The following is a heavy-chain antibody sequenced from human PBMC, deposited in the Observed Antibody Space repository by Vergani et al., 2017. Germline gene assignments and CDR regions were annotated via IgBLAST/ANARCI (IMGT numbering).Heavy chain of an antibody. V-gene: IGHV2-70*01. J-gene: IGHJ4*02. CDR2: IDWNDNK. Sequence: QVTLRESGPALVKPTQTLTLTCTFSGFSILTSEMCVSWIRQPPGKALEWLALIDWNDNKYFNTSLKTRLTISKDASKNQVVLTMTNMDPVDTATYYCARMKGVANFDYWGQGTLVTVSS. CDR1: GFSILTSEMC. CDR3: ARMKGVANFDY. D-gene: IGHD3-10*01.